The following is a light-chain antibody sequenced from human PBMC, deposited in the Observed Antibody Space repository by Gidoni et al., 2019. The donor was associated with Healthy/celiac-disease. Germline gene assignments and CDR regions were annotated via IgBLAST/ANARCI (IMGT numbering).Light chain of an antibody. V-gene: IGKV1-9*01. CDR3: QQLSSSPLT. CDR2: AAS. J-gene: IGKJ3*01. CDR1: QVSSSY. Sequence: PSFLSAYVGDRVTITCRASQVSSSYLAWYQQKPGKAPKLLIYAASTLQGGVPSRFSGSGSGTEFTLTISSLQPEDFATYSCQQLSSSPLTFGPGTKVDIK.